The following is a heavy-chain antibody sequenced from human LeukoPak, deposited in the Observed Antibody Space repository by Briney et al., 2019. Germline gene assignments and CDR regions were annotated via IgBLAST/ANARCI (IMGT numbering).Heavy chain of an antibody. V-gene: IGHV4-38-2*01. J-gene: IGHJ4*02. CDR2: IYHSERT. D-gene: IGHD6-6*01. CDR3: ARHLSIRSSFLG. Sequence: SETLSLTCAVSGYSISSGYYGGWIRQPPGKGLEWIGSIYHSERTYYNPSLKSRVTISVDTSKNQFSLKLSSVTASDTAVYYCARHLSIRSSFLGWGQGTLVTVSS. CDR1: GYSISSGYY.